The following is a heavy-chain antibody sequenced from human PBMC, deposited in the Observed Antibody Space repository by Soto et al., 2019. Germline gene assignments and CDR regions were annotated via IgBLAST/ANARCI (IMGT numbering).Heavy chain of an antibody. CDR3: ARRVRGVIIPSWFDP. CDR1: GGSISSSSYY. CDR2: IYYSGST. V-gene: IGHV4-39*01. J-gene: IGHJ5*02. Sequence: QLQLQESGPGLVKPSETLSLTCTVSGGSISSSSYYWGWIRQPPGKGLEWIGSIYYSGSTYYNPSLKSRVTISVDTSKNQFSLKLSSVTAADTAVYYCARRVRGVIIPSWFDPWGQGTLVTVSS. D-gene: IGHD3-10*02.